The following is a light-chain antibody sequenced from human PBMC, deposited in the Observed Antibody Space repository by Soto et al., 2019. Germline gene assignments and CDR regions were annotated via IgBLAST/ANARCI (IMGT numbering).Light chain of an antibody. CDR1: SGHSSYI. Sequence: QPVLTQSSSASASLGSSVKLTCTLSSGHSSYIIAWHQQQPGKAPRYLMKVEGSGSYNKGSGVPDRFSGSSSGADRYLTISNLQSEDEADYYCETWDSNTPRVFGGGTKVTVL. CDR3: ETWDSNTPRV. J-gene: IGLJ2*01. V-gene: IGLV4-60*03. CDR2: VEGSGSY.